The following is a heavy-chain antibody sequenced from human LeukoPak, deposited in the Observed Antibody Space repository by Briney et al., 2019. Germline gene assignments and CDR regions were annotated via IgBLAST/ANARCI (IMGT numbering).Heavy chain of an antibody. CDR2: IKQDGSEK. CDR1: GLIITSYW. CDR3: ASHSYGYNH. J-gene: IGHJ5*02. Sequence: GGSLRLSCAASGLIITSYWMSWVRQTPGKGLEWVANIKQDGSEKNYVDSVKGRFTIFRDNARNSLYLQMNSLRAEDTAVYYCASHSYGYNHWGQGTLVIVSS. V-gene: IGHV3-7*01. D-gene: IGHD3-16*01.